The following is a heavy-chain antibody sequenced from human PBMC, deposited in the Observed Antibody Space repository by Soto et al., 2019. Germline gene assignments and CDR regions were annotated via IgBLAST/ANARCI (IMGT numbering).Heavy chain of an antibody. CDR1: GDSISTFY. D-gene: IGHD3-22*01. CDR2: VYYTGST. Sequence: SETLSLTCTVSGDSISTFYWGWMRQSPGKELEWIGYVYYTGSTNYNPSLKSRVTISVDRSKNQFSLKLTSANAADAAVYYCARGRTVRNYADDSSDYFYFFDYWGQGAQVTVSS. CDR3: ARGRTVRNYADDSSDYFYFFDY. V-gene: IGHV4-59*01. J-gene: IGHJ4*02.